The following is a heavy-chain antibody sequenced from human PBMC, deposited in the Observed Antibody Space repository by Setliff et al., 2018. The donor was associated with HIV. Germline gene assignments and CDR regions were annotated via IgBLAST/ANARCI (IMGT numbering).Heavy chain of an antibody. CDR3: ARAVQLGYFDY. J-gene: IGHJ4*02. CDR1: GGSISSSSYY. Sequence: SETLSLTCTVSGGSISSSSYYWGWIRQPPGKGLEWIGSIYYSGSTYYNPSLKSRATISVDTSKNQFSLKLSSVTAADTAVYYCARAVQLGYFDYWGQGTLVTVSS. D-gene: IGHD6-6*01. CDR2: IYYSGST. V-gene: IGHV4-39*07.